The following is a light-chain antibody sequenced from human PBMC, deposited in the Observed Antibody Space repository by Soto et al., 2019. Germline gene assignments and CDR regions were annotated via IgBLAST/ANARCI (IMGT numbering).Light chain of an antibody. Sequence: EIVLTQSPATMSYSPGERATLSGRASQSVSSYLAWYQQKPGQAPRVVIYDESNRATGIPDRFSGSGSGTDLNLTISRLEPEDFAVYYCQQYGSSEITFGQGTRLEIK. J-gene: IGKJ5*01. V-gene: IGKV3D-20*01. CDR3: QQYGSSEIT. CDR1: QSVSSY. CDR2: DES.